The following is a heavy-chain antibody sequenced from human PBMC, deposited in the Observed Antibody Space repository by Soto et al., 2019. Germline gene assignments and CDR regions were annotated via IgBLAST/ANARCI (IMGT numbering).Heavy chain of an antibody. CDR2: ISYDGSNK. Sequence: GGSLRLSCAASGFTSSSYGMHWVRQAPGKGLEWVAVISYDGSNKYYADSVKGRFTISRDNSKNTLYLQMNSLRAEDTAVYYCANLQGVGGSGSYYNLYYYYYMDVWGKGTTVTVSS. V-gene: IGHV3-30*18. J-gene: IGHJ6*03. CDR1: GFTSSSYG. D-gene: IGHD3-10*01. CDR3: ANLQGVGGSGSYYNLYYYYYMDV.